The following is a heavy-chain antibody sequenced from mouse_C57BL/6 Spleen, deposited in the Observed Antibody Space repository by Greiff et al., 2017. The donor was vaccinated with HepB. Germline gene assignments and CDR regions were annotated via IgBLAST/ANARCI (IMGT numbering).Heavy chain of an antibody. V-gene: IGHV1-78*01. Sequence: VQLQESDAELVKPGASVKISCKVSGYTFTDHTIHWMKQRPEQGLEWIGYIYPRDGSTKYNEKFKGKATLTADKSSSTAYMQLNSLTSEDSAVYFCARWALYYSNYVRYFDVWGTGTTVTVSS. CDR2: IYPRDGST. CDR1: GYTFTDHT. J-gene: IGHJ1*03. CDR3: ARWALYYSNYVRYFDV. D-gene: IGHD2-5*01.